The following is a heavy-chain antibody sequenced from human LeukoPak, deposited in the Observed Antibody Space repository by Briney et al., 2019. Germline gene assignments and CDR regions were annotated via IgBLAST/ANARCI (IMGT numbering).Heavy chain of an antibody. V-gene: IGHV4-59*08. CDR3: ARHADIPLLRHGFDY. J-gene: IGHJ4*02. Sequence: PSETLSLTCTVSGGSISTYYWSWIRQPPGKGLEWIGYIYYSRGTLYNPSLMSRVTLSVDTSKNQFSLKLSSVTAADTAVYYCARHADIPLLRHGFDYWGQGTLVPVSS. CDR1: GGSISTYY. CDR2: IYYSRGT. D-gene: IGHD2-2*02.